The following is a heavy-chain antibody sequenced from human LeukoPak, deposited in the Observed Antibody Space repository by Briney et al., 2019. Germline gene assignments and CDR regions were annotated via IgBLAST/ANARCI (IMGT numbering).Heavy chain of an antibody. D-gene: IGHD3-9*01. CDR3: ARGFDWSLYYFDY. J-gene: IGHJ4*02. V-gene: IGHV4-61*02. CDR2: IYTSGST. Sequence: SETLSLTCTVSGGSISSGSYYWSWIRQPPGKGLEWIGRIYTSGSTNYNPSLKSRVTISVDTSKNQFSLKLSSVTAADTAVYYCARGFDWSLYYFDYWGQGTLVTVSS. CDR1: GGSISSGSYY.